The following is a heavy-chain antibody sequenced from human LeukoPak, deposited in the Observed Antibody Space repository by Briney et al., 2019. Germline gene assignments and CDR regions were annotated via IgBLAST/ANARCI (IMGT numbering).Heavy chain of an antibody. V-gene: IGHV3-7*01. Sequence: RGSLRLSCTASGFTFSHYWMSWVRQAPGKGLQWVADIKQDESEKYYVDSVKGRFTISRDNAKNSMYLQMNSLRAEDTAVYYCARDRYCSDSSCPHFDYWGQGTLVTVSS. CDR3: ARDRYCSDSSCPHFDY. CDR2: IKQDESEK. J-gene: IGHJ4*02. CDR1: GFTFSHYW. D-gene: IGHD2-15*01.